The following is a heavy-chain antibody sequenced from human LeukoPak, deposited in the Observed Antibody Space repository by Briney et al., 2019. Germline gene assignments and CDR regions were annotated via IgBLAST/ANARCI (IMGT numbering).Heavy chain of an antibody. CDR1: GYTFTSYY. CDR3: ARLAPYGSGSQYGMDV. Sequence: ASVKVSCKASGYTFTSYYMHWVRQAPGQGLEWMGIINPSGGSTSYAQKFQGRVTMTRDTSTSTVYMELSSLRSEDTAVYYCARLAPYGSGSQYGMDVWGQGTTVTVSS. V-gene: IGHV1-46*01. CDR2: INPSGGST. D-gene: IGHD3-10*01. J-gene: IGHJ6*02.